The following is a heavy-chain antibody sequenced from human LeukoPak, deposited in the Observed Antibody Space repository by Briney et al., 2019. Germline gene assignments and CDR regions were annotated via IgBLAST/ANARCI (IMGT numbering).Heavy chain of an antibody. J-gene: IGHJ5*02. V-gene: IGHV3-30*18. Sequence: PGGSLRLSCAASGFTFSSYGMHWVRQAPGKGLEWVAVISYDGSNKYYADSVKGRFTISRDNPKNTLYLQMNSLRAEDTAVYYCAKELRGHSSGLRNNWFDPWGQGALVTVSS. D-gene: IGHD5-18*01. CDR2: ISYDGSNK. CDR3: AKELRGHSSGLRNNWFDP. CDR1: GFTFSSYG.